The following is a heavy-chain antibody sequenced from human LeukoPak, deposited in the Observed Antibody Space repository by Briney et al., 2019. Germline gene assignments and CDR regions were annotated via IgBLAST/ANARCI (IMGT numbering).Heavy chain of an antibody. V-gene: IGHV3-13*04. CDR2: IGIAGDT. CDR1: GFTFSSYD. Sequence: PGGSLRLSCAASGFTFSSYDMHWVRQVTGKRLEWVSAIGIAGDTYYLDSVKGRFTISRENAKNSLYLQMNSLRAGDTAVYYCARGVDRDYWGQGTLVTASS. CDR3: ARGVDRDY. J-gene: IGHJ4*02.